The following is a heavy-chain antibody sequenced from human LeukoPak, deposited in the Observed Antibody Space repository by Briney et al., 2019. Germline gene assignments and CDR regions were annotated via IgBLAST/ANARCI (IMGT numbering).Heavy chain of an antibody. V-gene: IGHV3-74*01. CDR2: IKGDGIST. J-gene: IGHJ4*02. Sequence: VQLGGSLRLSCAASGFDFSSNWMHWVRHAPGQGLVWVSRIKGDGISTNYADSVKGRFTIPRDIAKNTLYLQMNSLRAEDTGVYYCAKDHYWSIDYWGRGTLVTVSS. CDR3: AKDHYWSIDY. CDR1: GFDFSSNW. D-gene: IGHD3-3*01.